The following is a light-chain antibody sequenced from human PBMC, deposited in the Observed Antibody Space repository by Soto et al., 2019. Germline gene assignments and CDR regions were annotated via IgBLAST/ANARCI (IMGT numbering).Light chain of an antibody. J-gene: IGLJ1*01. CDR2: EGT. CDR1: SSDVGSYNL. Sequence: QSALTQPASVSGSPGQSITISCTGTSSDVGSYNLVSWYQQHPGKAPKLMIYEGTKRPSGVSNRFSGSKSGNTASLTISGIQAEDEADYYCCSYAGSSTYVFGTGTKLNVL. CDR3: CSYAGSSTYV. V-gene: IGLV2-23*01.